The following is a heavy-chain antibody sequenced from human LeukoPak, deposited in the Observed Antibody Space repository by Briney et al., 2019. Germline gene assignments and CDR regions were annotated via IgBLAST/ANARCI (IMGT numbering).Heavy chain of an antibody. J-gene: IGHJ3*02. V-gene: IGHV4-30-2*01. D-gene: IGHD5-18*01. CDR2: IYHSGST. CDR1: GGSISSGGYY. CDR3: ASLPGDTAMGVDAFDI. Sequence: PSQTLSLTCTVSGGSISSGGYYWSWIRQPPGKGLEWIGYIYHSGSTYYNPSLKSRVTISVDRSKNQFSLKLSSVTAADTAVYYCASLPGDTAMGVDAFDIWGQGTMVTVSS.